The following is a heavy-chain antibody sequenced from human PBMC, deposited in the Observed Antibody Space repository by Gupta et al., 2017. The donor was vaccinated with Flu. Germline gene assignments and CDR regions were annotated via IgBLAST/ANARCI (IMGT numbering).Heavy chain of an antibody. J-gene: IGHJ4*02. D-gene: IGHD4-17*01. CDR2: LSHFGGTT. CDR3: ARDDAGYGDYTGADY. CDR1: RSSFSSYD. V-gene: IGHV3-48*03. Sequence: VQLVESGGALVQPGGSLRLSCAASRSSFSSYDMNWVRQAPGKGLEWVAFLSHFGGTTYYADSVRGRFTISRDNAKNSLALQMDSLRVEDTAIYYCARDDAGYGDYTGADYWGQGTLVTVSS.